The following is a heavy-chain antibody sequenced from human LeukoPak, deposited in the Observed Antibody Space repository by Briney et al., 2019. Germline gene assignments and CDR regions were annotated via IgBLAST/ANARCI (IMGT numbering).Heavy chain of an antibody. CDR1: GFTFSSYA. Sequence: GGSLRLSCVASGFTFSSYAMSWVRQAPGKGLEWVSAISGSGGSTYYADSVKGRFTISRDNSKNTLYLQMNSLRAEDTAVYYCAKERDSSSWRGWFDPWGQGTLVTVSS. J-gene: IGHJ5*02. CDR3: AKERDSSSWRGWFDP. D-gene: IGHD6-13*01. V-gene: IGHV3-23*01. CDR2: ISGSGGST.